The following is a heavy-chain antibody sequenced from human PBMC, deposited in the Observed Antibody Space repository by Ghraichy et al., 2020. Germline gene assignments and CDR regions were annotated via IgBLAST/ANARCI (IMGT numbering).Heavy chain of an antibody. CDR1: GFTFSNAW. V-gene: IGHV3-15*01. CDR2: IKSKTDGGTT. J-gene: IGHJ4*02. D-gene: IGHD2-21*01. Sequence: GESLNISCAASGFTFSNAWMSWVRQAPGKGLEWVGRIKSKTDGGTTDYAAPVKGRFTISRDDSKNTLYLQMNSLKTEDTAVYYCTTVNCGGDCYYEDFDYWGQGTLVTVSS. CDR3: TTVNCGGDCYYEDFDY.